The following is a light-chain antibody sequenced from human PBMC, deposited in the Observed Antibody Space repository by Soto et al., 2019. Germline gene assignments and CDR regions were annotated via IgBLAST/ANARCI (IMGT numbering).Light chain of an antibody. CDR3: SSYSISTAYL. J-gene: IGLJ1*01. V-gene: IGLV2-14*01. CDR1: SSDVGGYDY. Sequence: LAQPASVSGSPGQSITISCTGTSSDVGGYDYVSWYQLHPGKAPKLMVFEVNNRPSGVSYRFSGSKSGNTASLTISGLQAEDEADYFCSSYSISTAYLFGTGTKV. CDR2: EVN.